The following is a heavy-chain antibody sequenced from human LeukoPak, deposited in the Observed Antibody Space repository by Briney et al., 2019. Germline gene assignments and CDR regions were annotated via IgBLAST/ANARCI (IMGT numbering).Heavy chain of an antibody. CDR1: GDTFSNYA. CDR2: VIPTFGSA. D-gene: IGHD5-24*01. CDR3: ARDRPVEMTVSGYFDH. V-gene: IGHV1-69*13. J-gene: IGHJ4*02. Sequence: ASVKVSCKTSGDTFSNYAISRVRQAPAQGLEWLGGVIPTFGSANYSPKFQGRVTISADESTSTVYMELTSLTYEDTAVYYCARDRPVEMTVSGYFDHWGRGTQVTVSS.